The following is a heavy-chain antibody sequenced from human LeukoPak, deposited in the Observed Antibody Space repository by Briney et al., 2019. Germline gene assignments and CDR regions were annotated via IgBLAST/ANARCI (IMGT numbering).Heavy chain of an antibody. J-gene: IGHJ4*02. V-gene: IGHV4-38-2*01. Sequence: PSETLSLTYAVSGYSISSGYYWGWIRQPPGKGLEWIGSIYHSGSTYYNPSLKSRVTISVDTSKNQFSLKLSSVTAADTAVYYCARALNYGDYPFDYWGQGTLVTVSS. CDR3: ARALNYGDYPFDY. CDR1: GYSISSGYY. D-gene: IGHD4-17*01. CDR2: IYHSGST.